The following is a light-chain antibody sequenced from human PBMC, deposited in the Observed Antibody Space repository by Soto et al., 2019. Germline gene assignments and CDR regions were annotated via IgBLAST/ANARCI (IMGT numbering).Light chain of an antibody. CDR2: EVS. J-gene: IGLJ1*01. CDR3: SSYAGSNKGV. Sequence: QSVLTQPASVSGSPGQSITISCTGTSSDVGGYNYVSWYQQHPGKAPKLMIYEVSNRPSGVSNRFSGSKSGNTASLTISGLQAEDEADYYCSSYAGSNKGVFGTGTKVTVL. CDR1: SSDVGGYNY. V-gene: IGLV2-14*01.